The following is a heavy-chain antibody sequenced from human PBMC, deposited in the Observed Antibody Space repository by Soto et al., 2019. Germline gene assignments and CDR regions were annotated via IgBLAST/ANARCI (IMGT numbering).Heavy chain of an antibody. D-gene: IGHD3-22*01. CDR3: ASRTLLHGVP. Sequence: EVQLVESGGGLIQPGGSLRLSCAASGFTFSSNDMNWVRQAPGKGLEWVSLIYSGGSTYYADSVKGRLTISRDNSKTTLYLKMISLRAEDPAVYYCASRTLLHGVPWGQGTMVTVSS. J-gene: IGHJ3*01. CDR2: IYSGGST. CDR1: GFTFSSND. V-gene: IGHV3-53*01.